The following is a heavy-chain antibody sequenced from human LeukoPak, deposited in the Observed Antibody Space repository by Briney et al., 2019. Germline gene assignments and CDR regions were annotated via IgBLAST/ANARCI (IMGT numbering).Heavy chain of an antibody. Sequence: GASVKVSCKASGYTFTSYYMHWVRQAPGQGLEWMGIINPSGGSTSYAQKFQGRVTMTRDTSTSTVYMELSSLRSEDTAVYYCARVSGPGVAAAIWFYYMDVWGKGTTVTVSS. J-gene: IGHJ6*03. CDR3: ARVSGPGVAAAIWFYYMDV. D-gene: IGHD2-2*01. V-gene: IGHV1-46*01. CDR1: GYTFTSYY. CDR2: INPSGGST.